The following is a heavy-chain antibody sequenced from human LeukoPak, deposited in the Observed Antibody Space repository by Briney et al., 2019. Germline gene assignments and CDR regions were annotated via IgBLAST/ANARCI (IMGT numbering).Heavy chain of an antibody. CDR2: IYHSGST. CDR3: ARGFSH. CDR1: GFTFSSYA. Sequence: GSLRLSCAASGFTFSSYAMSWVRQPPGKGLEWIGEIYHSGSTSYSPSLKSRVTISVDTSKNQFSLKLSSVTAADTAVYYCARGFSHWGQGTLVTVS. J-gene: IGHJ4*02. V-gene: IGHV4-34*01.